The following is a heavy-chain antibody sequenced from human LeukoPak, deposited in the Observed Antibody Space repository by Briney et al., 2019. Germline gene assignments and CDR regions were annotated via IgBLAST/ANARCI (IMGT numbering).Heavy chain of an antibody. CDR2: ISYDGSNK. CDR3: AKATYGDYSSGMDV. J-gene: IGHJ6*02. CDR1: GFTFSSYD. Sequence: GGSLRLSCAASGFTFSSYDMHWVRQAPGKGLEWVAVISYDGSNKYYADSVKGRFTISRDNSKNTLYLQMNSLRAEDTAVYYCAKATYGDYSSGMDVWGQGTTVTVSS. D-gene: IGHD4-17*01. V-gene: IGHV3-30*18.